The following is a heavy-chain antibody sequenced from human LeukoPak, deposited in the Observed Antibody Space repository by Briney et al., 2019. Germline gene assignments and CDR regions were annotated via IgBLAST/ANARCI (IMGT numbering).Heavy chain of an antibody. CDR1: GGSISSGSYH. D-gene: IGHD2-15*01. CDR3: AGHYSGGSCYPGAGYYMDV. V-gene: IGHV4-61*02. CDR2: IYTSGST. J-gene: IGHJ6*03. Sequence: SQTLSLTCTVSGGSISSGSYHWSWIRQPAGKGLEWIGRIYTSGSTNYNPSLKSRVTISVDTSKNQFSLKLSSVTAADTAVYYCAGHYSGGSCYPGAGYYMDVWGKGTTVTVSS.